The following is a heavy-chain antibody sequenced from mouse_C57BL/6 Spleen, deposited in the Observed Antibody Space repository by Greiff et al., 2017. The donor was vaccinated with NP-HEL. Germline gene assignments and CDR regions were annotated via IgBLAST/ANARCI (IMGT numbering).Heavy chain of an antibody. CDR1: GFSLTSYG. D-gene: IGHD2-2*01. V-gene: IGHV2-3*01. J-gene: IGHJ3*01. Sequence: QVQLKESGPGLVAPSQCLSITCTVSGFSLTSYGVSWVRQPPGKGLEWLGVIWGDGSTNYHSALISRLSISKDNSKGQVVLKLNSLQTDDAATYDCAKGGGYDRACLAYWGQGTLVTVSA. CDR3: AKGGGYDRACLAY. CDR2: IWGDGST.